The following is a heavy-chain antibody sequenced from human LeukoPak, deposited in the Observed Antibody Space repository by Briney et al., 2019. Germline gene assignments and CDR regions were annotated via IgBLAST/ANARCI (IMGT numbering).Heavy chain of an antibody. D-gene: IGHD3-10*01. CDR1: GFTFSSYA. Sequence: GGSLRLSCADSGFTFSSYAMTWVRQAPGKGLEWVSGITGSGGSTYYADSVKGRFTISRDNSKNTLYLQMNSLRAEDTAVYYCAKVAAFYYGYGMDVWGQGTTVTVSS. V-gene: IGHV3-23*01. CDR3: AKVAAFYYGYGMDV. CDR2: ITGSGGST. J-gene: IGHJ6*02.